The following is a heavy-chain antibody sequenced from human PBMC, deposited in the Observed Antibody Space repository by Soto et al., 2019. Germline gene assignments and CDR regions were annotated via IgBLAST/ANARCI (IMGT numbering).Heavy chain of an antibody. D-gene: IGHD3-3*01. CDR1: GASINSAAYY. Sequence: SETLSLTCTVSGASINSAAYYWSWIRQRPGEGLEWIGFISYSGNTYHSPSLKSRLVLSVDTSKNQFSLELDFMTAAATAVYYCARGQSPFWSSYRFAYFDSWGRGIPVSVSS. CDR2: ISYSGNT. CDR3: ARGQSPFWSSYRFAYFDS. V-gene: IGHV4-31*03. J-gene: IGHJ4*01.